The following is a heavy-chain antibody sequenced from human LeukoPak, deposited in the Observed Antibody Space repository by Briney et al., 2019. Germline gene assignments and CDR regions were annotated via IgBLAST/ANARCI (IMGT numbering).Heavy chain of an antibody. CDR3: AKTTSH. J-gene: IGHJ4*02. V-gene: IGHV3-7*02. CDR1: GFTFSSYS. CDR2: IKQDGSDK. D-gene: IGHD2-2*01. Sequence: PGGALRLSCAASGFTFSSYSMNWVRQVPGKGLEWVANIKQDGSDKYYVDSVKGRFTISRDNAKNSLYLQMNSLRAEDTAVYYCAKTTSHWGQGTLVTVSS.